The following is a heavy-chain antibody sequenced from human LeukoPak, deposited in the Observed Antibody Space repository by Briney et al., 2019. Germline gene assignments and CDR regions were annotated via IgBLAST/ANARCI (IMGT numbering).Heavy chain of an antibody. D-gene: IGHD2/OR15-2a*01. J-gene: IGHJ5*02. Sequence: PSETLSLTCAVYGGSLSGYYWSWLRQPPGKGLEWIAEINHRESTNYNPSLKSRVTISVDTSKNQFSLKLSSVTAADTAVYYCARGDSMFDPWGQGTLVTVSS. CDR3: ARGDSMFDP. V-gene: IGHV4-34*01. CDR1: GGSLSGYY. CDR2: INHREST.